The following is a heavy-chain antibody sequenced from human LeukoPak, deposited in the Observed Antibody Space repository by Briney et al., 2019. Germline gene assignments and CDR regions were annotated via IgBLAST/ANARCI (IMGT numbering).Heavy chain of an antibody. V-gene: IGHV3-74*01. CDR3: ARDLWGAGDC. CDR2: INRDGSST. D-gene: IGHD1-26*01. J-gene: IGHJ4*02. CDR1: GFSFSSHW. Sequence: PGGSLRLSCAASGFSFSSHWMHWVRQAPGKGLVWVSRINRDGSSTIYADSVKGRFTISRDNAKNTLYLQMNSLTAEDTAVYYCARDLWGAGDCWGQGTLVTVSS.